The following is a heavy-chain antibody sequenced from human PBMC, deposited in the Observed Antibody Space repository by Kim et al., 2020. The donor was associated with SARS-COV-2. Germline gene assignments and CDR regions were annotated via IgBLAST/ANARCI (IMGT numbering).Heavy chain of an antibody. D-gene: IGHD2-8*01. CDR1: GAIFSGSA. Sequence: GGSLRLSCAASGAIFSGSAMNWVRQASGKGLEWVGRVTRKADNYATGYGASVKGRFTVSRDDSQNTAYLEMNSLKIEDTAVYYCTAGYAIGTISWGQGTLVTVSS. V-gene: IGHV3-73*01. CDR3: TAGYAIGTIS. J-gene: IGHJ5*02. CDR2: VTRKADNYAT.